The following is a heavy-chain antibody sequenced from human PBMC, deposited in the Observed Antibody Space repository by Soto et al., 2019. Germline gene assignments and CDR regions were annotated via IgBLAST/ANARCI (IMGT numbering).Heavy chain of an antibody. Sequence: EVQLLESGGDLVQPGGSLRLSCAASGFTFSSYAMSWVRQAPGKGLEWVSIISGSDGVTYYADSVKGRFTISRDNSKNTLFLQMNSLRVEDTAVYYCAKRGGEGYFEYWGQGTLVTVSS. CDR3: AKRGGEGYFEY. J-gene: IGHJ4*02. CDR1: GFTFSSYA. D-gene: IGHD3-10*01. V-gene: IGHV3-23*01. CDR2: ISGSDGVT.